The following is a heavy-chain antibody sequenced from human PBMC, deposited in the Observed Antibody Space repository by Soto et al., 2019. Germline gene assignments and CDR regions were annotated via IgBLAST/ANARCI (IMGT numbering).Heavy chain of an antibody. D-gene: IGHD1-26*01. V-gene: IGHV4-39*01. Sequence: SETLSLTCTVSGGSISSSNSYWGWIRQPPGKGLEWIGSIYHGGNTYYNPSLESRVTISVDTSRNQFSLRLSSVTAADTAAYYCARQEDYIGSCDYFDYWGQGTLVTVSS. CDR2: IYHGGNT. J-gene: IGHJ4*02. CDR3: ARQEDYIGSCDYFDY. CDR1: GGSISSSNSY.